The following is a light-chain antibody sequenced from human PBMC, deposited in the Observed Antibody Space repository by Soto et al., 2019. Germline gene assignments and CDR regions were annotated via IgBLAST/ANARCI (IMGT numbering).Light chain of an antibody. J-gene: IGKJ3*01. Sequence: EIWLTQSPVTLSLSPGEEATPSSGAIQSFTTTLAWYQQKPGQAPRPLIYVESTRATGIPASFIGNGSGTEFTLTASSLQPEDFAVYYCQQYNNWPFTFGPGTKVDIK. V-gene: IGKV3-15*01. CDR1: QSFTTT. CDR3: QQYNNWPFT. CDR2: VES.